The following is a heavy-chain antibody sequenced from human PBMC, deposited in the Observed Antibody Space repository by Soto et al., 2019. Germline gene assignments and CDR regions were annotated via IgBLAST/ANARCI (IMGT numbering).Heavy chain of an antibody. CDR2: VYSNDKT. J-gene: IGHJ6*02. Sequence: QLQLQESGPGLVKPSETLSLTCTVSGGSVSSNSYSWGWVRQSPGKGLEWIATVYSNDKTYYNTSLLSRVTISVDTSKNEFSLRLNSVTAADTAVYYCARLNGYCVSSNCHGYDGMDAWGQGTTVTVSS. CDR1: GGSVSSNSYS. V-gene: IGHV4-39*01. CDR3: ARLNGYCVSSNCHGYDGMDA. D-gene: IGHD2-2*03.